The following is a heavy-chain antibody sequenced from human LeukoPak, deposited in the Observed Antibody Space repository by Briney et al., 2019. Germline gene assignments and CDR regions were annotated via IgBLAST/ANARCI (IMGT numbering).Heavy chain of an antibody. CDR3: ARDHVKLGSSFHPFDAFDV. Sequence: RASVKVSCKASGYTFTDYAMNWVRQAPGPGLEWMGWINTNTGNPTYAQGFTGRFVFSLDTSVSTAYLQISSLKAEDTAVYYCARDHVKLGSSFHPFDAFDVWGQGTLVTVSS. V-gene: IGHV7-4-1*02. J-gene: IGHJ3*01. CDR2: INTNTGNP. CDR1: GYTFTDYA. D-gene: IGHD2-2*01.